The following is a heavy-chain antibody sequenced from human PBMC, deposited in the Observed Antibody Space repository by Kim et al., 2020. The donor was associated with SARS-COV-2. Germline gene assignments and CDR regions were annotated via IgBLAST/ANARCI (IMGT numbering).Heavy chain of an antibody. CDR3: ARARNDESYHMDV. D-gene: IGHD2-21*01. J-gene: IGHJ6*03. Sequence: YLGSVKGRFTISRENAKNSLYLQMNSMRAGDTAVYYCARARNDESYHMDVWGKGTTVTVSS. V-gene: IGHV3-13*01.